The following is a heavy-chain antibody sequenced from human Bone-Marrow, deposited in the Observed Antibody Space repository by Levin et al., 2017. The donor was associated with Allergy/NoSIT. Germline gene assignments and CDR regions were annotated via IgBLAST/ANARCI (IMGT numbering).Heavy chain of an antibody. CDR3: AREGDYGEMLRF. D-gene: IGHD4-17*01. Sequence: GGSLRLSCAVSGLTITSYSMNWVRQAPGKGLEWVAYISGRTSTIYYADSVQGRFTISRDNAKNSLFLHMNRLRAEDTAVYYCAREGDYGEMLRFWGQGTLVTVSS. CDR2: ISGRTSTI. CDR1: GLTITSYS. J-gene: IGHJ4*02. V-gene: IGHV3-48*01.